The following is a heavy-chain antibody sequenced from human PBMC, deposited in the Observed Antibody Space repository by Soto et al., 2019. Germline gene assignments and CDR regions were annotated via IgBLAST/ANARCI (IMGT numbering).Heavy chain of an antibody. CDR1: GGSFSGYY. J-gene: IGHJ4*02. CDR2: INHSGST. CDR3: ASLGRGITYYYGSGSY. Sequence: SETLSLTCAVYGGSFSGYYWSWIRQPPGKGLEWIGEINHSGSTNYNPSLKSRVTISVDTSKNQFSLKLSSVTAADTAVYYCASLGRGITYYYGSGSYWGQGTLVTVSS. V-gene: IGHV4-34*01. D-gene: IGHD3-10*01.